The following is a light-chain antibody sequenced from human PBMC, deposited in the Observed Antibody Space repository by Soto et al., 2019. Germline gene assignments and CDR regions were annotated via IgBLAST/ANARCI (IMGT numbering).Light chain of an antibody. Sequence: EIGMTQSPATLSVSPGERATLSCRASQSVSSNLAWYQQKPGQAPRLLIYGASTMATGIPARFSGSGSGTEFTLTISSLQSEDFAVYYCQQYNNWPPWTFGHGTKVEIK. CDR2: GAS. CDR3: QQYNNWPPWT. V-gene: IGKV3-15*01. J-gene: IGKJ1*01. CDR1: QSVSSN.